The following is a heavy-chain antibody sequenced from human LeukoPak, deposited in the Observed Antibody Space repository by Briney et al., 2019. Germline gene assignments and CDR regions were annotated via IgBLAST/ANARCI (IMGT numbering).Heavy chain of an antibody. CDR1: GFTLRSYA. D-gene: IGHD1-26*01. CDR3: ARSGYSGRFPAYFDY. Sequence: PGGSLRLSCAASGFTLRSYAMHWVRQAPGKGLEWVAVISNDGSSEYYGDSVKGRFTISRDNSKDTLYLQMNSLRAEDTAVYYCARSGYSGRFPAYFDYWGQETLVTVSS. CDR2: ISNDGSSE. J-gene: IGHJ4*02. V-gene: IGHV3-30-3*01.